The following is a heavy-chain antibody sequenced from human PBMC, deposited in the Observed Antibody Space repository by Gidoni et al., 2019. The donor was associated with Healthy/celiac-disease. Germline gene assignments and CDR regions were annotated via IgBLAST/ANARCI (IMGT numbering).Heavy chain of an antibody. CDR2: IYHSGST. CDR3: ARKKLYYYDSSGHFDY. D-gene: IGHD3-22*01. Sequence: QVQLQESVPGLVKPSGTLSLTCAVSGGSLSRSNWWSWVRQPPGKGLEWIGEIYHSGSTNYNPSLKSRVTISVDKSKNQFSLKLSSVTAADTAVYYCARKKLYYYDSSGHFDYWGQGTLVTVSS. CDR1: GGSLSRSNW. V-gene: IGHV4-4*02. J-gene: IGHJ4*02.